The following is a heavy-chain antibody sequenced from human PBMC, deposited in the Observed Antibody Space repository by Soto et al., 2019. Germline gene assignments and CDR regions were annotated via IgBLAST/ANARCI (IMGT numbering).Heavy chain of an antibody. Sequence: ASAKVSCKGSGYTFTIDGISWVRQAPGQGLEWMGWISAYNGNTNYAQKLQGRVTMTTDTSTSTAYMELRSLRSDDTAVYYCARGLSRVFDPLGQGTPVTVSS. CDR1: GYTFTIDG. CDR2: ISAYNGNT. CDR3: ARGLSRVFDP. V-gene: IGHV1-18*01. J-gene: IGHJ5*02.